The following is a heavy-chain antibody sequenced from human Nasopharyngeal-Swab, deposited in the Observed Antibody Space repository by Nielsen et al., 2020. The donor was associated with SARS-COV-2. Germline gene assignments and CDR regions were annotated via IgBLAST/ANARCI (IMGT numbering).Heavy chain of an antibody. V-gene: IGHV4-34*01. D-gene: IGHD5-18*01. CDR1: GGSFSGYY. CDR3: ARGPRGRGYSYGRVGY. Sequence: SETLSLTCAVYGGSFSGYYWSWIRQPPGKGLEWIGEINHSVSTNYNPSLKSRVTISVDTSKNQFSLKLSSVTAADTAVYYCARGPRGRGYSYGRVGYWGQGTLVTVSS. J-gene: IGHJ4*02. CDR2: INHSVST.